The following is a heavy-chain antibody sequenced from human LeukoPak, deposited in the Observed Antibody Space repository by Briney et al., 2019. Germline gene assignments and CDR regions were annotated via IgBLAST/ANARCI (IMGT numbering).Heavy chain of an antibody. V-gene: IGHV4-30-4*01. CDR3: AREGSLP. D-gene: IGHD3-16*02. CDR2: IYYSGST. Sequence: SETLSLTCTVSGGSISSGDYYWSWIRQPPGKGLEWIGYIYYSGSTFYNPSLKSRVSISVDASKNQFSLKLSSVTAADTAVYYCAREGSLPWGQGTLVTASS. J-gene: IGHJ4*02. CDR1: GGSISSGDYY.